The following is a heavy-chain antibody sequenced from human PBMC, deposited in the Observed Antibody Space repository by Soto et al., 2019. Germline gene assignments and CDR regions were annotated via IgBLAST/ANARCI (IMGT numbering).Heavy chain of an antibody. D-gene: IGHD3-10*01. J-gene: IGHJ5*02. CDR3: ARDPGVLLWFGESWFDP. V-gene: IGHV4-59*01. CDR2: IYYSGST. CDR1: GGSISSYY. Sequence: PSETLSLTCTVSGGSISSYYWSWIRQPPGKGLEWIGYIYYSGSTNYNPSLKSRVTISVDTSKNQFSLKLSSVTAADTAVYYCARDPGVLLWFGESWFDPWGQGTLVTSPQ.